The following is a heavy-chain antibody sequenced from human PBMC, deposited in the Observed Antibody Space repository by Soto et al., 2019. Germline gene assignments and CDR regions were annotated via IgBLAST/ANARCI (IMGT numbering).Heavy chain of an antibody. D-gene: IGHD3-22*01. CDR1: GFTFSSYA. V-gene: IGHV3-23*01. J-gene: IGHJ4*02. CDR2: ISGSGVST. CDR3: AKSPGMYYYDSSGYYHYDY. Sequence: EVQLLESGGGLAQPGGSLSLSCAASGFTFSSYAMSWVRQAPGKGLEWVSAISGSGVSTYYADSVKGRFTISRDNSKNTLYLKMNSLRAEDTAVYYCAKSPGMYYYDSSGYYHYDYWGQGTLVTVSS.